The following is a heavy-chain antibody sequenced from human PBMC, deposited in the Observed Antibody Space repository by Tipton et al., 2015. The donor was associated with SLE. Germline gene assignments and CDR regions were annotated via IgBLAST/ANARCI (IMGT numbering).Heavy chain of an antibody. D-gene: IGHD4-23*01. Sequence: RSLRLSCEASGFTFSNYAMHWVRQAPGKGLEWLAVIWSDGSHKYYADSVKGRFTVSGDNSKNMLYLQMNSLRPEDPAVFYCAKMKSTNSGGFDYWGQGTLVTVSS. CDR2: IWSDGSHK. CDR1: GFTFSNYA. V-gene: IGHV3-33*06. J-gene: IGHJ4*02. CDR3: AKMKSTNSGGFDY.